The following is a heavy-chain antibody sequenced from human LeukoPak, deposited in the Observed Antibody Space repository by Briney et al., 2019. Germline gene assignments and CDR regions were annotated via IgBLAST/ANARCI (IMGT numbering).Heavy chain of an antibody. CDR3: ARDPLQYAIPHCSGGSCTTAGDY. J-gene: IGHJ4*02. CDR2: IYYSGST. Sequence: PSETLSLTCGVSGGPISSSSYYWGWIRQPPGKGLEWIGSIYYSGSTYYNPSLKSRVTISVDTSKNQYSLKLSSVTAADTAVYYCARDPLQYAIPHCSGGSCTTAGDYWGQGTLVTVSS. V-gene: IGHV4-39*02. CDR1: GGPISSSSYY. D-gene: IGHD2-15*01.